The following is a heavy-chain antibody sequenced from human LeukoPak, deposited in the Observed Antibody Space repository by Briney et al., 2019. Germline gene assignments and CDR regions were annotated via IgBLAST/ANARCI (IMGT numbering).Heavy chain of an antibody. CDR3: AKKGYAGSGTYSYYFDY. CDR2: IKEDGSEK. J-gene: IGHJ4*02. V-gene: IGHV3-7*03. D-gene: IGHD3-10*01. Sequence: PGGSLRLSCAASGLTFSDYWMSWVRQAPGKGLEWVANIKEDGSEKHYVDSVKGRFTISRDNSENTLYLQMNSLRVEDTAVYYCAKKGYAGSGTYSYYFDYWGQGTLVTVSS. CDR1: GLTFSDYW.